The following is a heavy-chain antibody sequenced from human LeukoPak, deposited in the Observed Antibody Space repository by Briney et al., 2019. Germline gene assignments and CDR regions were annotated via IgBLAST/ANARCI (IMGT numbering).Heavy chain of an antibody. V-gene: IGHV3-7*01. CDR3: ARDRRPAANDY. J-gene: IGHJ4*02. CDR1: GFTFSSYW. Sequence: GGSLRLSCAASGFTFSSYWMSWVRQAPGKGLEWVANIKQDGSEKYYVDSVRGRFTISRDNAKNSLYLQMNSLRAEDTAVYYCARDRRPAANDYWGQGTLVTVSS. D-gene: IGHD2-2*01. CDR2: IKQDGSEK.